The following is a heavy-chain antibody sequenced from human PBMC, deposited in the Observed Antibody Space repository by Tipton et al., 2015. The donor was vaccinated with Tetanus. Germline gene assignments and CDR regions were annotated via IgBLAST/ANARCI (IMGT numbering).Heavy chain of an antibody. CDR2: IYSGGNT. D-gene: IGHD3-22*01. CDR1: GFTVSSNY. J-gene: IGHJ4*02. Sequence: SLRLSCAASGFTVSSNYMSWVRQAPGKGLEWVSVIYSGGNTYYADSVKGRFTISRDNSQNTLFLQMSSLRAEDTAVYYCARSYYDSSGYLGYWGQGTQVTVSS. V-gene: IGHV3-53*01. CDR3: ARSYYDSSGYLGY.